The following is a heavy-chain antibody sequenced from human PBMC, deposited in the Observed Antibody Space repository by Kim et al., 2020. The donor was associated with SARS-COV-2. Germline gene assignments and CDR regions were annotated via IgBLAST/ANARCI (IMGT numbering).Heavy chain of an antibody. CDR2: IYYSGST. CDR1: GGSISSSSYY. V-gene: IGHV4-39*01. Sequence: SETLSLTCSVSGGSISSSSYYWGWIRQPPGKGLEWIGSIYYSGSTYYNPTLKRRVTISVDTAKNQFSLKLSSVTAADTAVYYCARQVFWSGYSYYYYYYGMDDWGQGTTVTVSS. CDR3: ARQVFWSGYSYYYYYYGMDD. D-gene: IGHD3-3*01. J-gene: IGHJ6*02.